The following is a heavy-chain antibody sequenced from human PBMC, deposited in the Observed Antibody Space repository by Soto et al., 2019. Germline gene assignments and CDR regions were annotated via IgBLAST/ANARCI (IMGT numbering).Heavy chain of an antibody. J-gene: IGHJ6*02. CDR1: GGTFSSYA. D-gene: IGHD2-2*01. CDR2: IIPIFGTA. CDR3: ARGRPDQLLSRKKMVDYYGMDV. V-gene: IGHV1-69*06. Sequence: GASVKVSCKASGGTFSSYAISWVRQAPGQGLEWMGGIIPIFGTANYAQKFQGRVTITADKSTSTAYMELSSLRSEDTAVYYCARGRPDQLLSRKKMVDYYGMDVWGQGTTVTVSS.